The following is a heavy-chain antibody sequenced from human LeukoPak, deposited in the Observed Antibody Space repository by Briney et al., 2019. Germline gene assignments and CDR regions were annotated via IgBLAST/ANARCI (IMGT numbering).Heavy chain of an antibody. CDR1: GASVSSSH. CDR3: SEGYFEPFDH. J-gene: IGHJ4*02. D-gene: IGHD5-24*01. CDR2: LSYTGKT. Sequence: PSETLSLTCLVSGASVSSSHWNWIRQLPGKGLEWIGCLSYTGKTDYNPSLTSRVTISLDTSKNQVSLKLKSITAADTAVYYCSEGYFEPFDHWGQGISVTVSS. V-gene: IGHV4-59*02.